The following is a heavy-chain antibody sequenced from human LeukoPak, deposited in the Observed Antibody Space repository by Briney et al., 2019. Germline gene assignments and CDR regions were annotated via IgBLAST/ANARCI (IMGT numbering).Heavy chain of an antibody. CDR2: ISGSGGGT. Sequence: GGSLRLSCAGSGFTFSSSAMSWVRRAPGKGLEWVSSISGSGGGTYYADSVKGRFTISRDNSKNTLYLQMNSLRAEDTAIYYCAKVLYGSGSYYNWYFDYWGQGTLVTVSS. CDR3: AKVLYGSGSYYNWYFDY. J-gene: IGHJ4*02. CDR1: GFTFSSSA. V-gene: IGHV3-23*01. D-gene: IGHD3-10*01.